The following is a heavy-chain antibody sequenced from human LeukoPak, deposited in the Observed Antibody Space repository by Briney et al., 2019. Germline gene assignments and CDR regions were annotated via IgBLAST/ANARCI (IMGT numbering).Heavy chain of an antibody. D-gene: IGHD6-13*01. CDR3: ATMYYSSTWFDY. J-gene: IGHJ4*02. CDR2: ISYDGSNQ. V-gene: IGHV3-30*03. Sequence: GGSLRLSCAASGFTFTNYGMLWVRQAPGKGLEWVTVISYDGSNQYYAESVKGRFTISRDNSKNTLYLQMNSLRGEDTAVYYCATMYYSSTWFDYWGQGTLVTVSS. CDR1: GFTFTNYG.